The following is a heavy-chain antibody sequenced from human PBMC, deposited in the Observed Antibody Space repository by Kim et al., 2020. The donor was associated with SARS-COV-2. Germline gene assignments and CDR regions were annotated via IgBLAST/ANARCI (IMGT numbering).Heavy chain of an antibody. CDR2: IKQDGSEK. V-gene: IGHV3-7*03. CDR1: GFTFSSYW. D-gene: IGHD3-3*01. J-gene: IGHJ6*02. CDR3: ARYFTIFGDEWLGGFIGYYYYGMDV. Sequence: GGSLRLSCAASGFTFSSYWMSWVRQAPGKGLEWVANIKQDGSEKYYVDSVKGRFTISRDNAKNSLYLQMNSLRAEDTAVYYCARYFTIFGDEWLGGFIGYYYYGMDVWGQGTTVTVSS.